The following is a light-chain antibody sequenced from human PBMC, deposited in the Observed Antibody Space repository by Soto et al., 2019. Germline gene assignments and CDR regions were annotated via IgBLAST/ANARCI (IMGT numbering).Light chain of an antibody. Sequence: EIVLTQSPGTLSLSPGERATLSCRASQSVSSSYLAWYQQKPGQAPRLLIYGASSRATGIPDRFSGSGSGTDFTVTISRLEPEDFAVYYCQQYGSSPPTCTFGQGNKLEIK. CDR2: GAS. V-gene: IGKV3-20*01. J-gene: IGKJ2*02. CDR3: QQYGSSPPTCT. CDR1: QSVSSSY.